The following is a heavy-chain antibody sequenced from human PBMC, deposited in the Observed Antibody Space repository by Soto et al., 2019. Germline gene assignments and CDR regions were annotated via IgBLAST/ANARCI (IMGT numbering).Heavy chain of an antibody. CDR2: IDPSDSDT. J-gene: IGHJ6*02. V-gene: IGHV5-51*01. CDR1: GYSFTSYW. CDR3: ARLERPYYGMDV. D-gene: IGHD1-1*01. Sequence: PGESLKISCQGSGYSFTSYWISWVRQMPGKGLEWMGRIDPSDSDTRYSPSFQGQVTISADKSISTAYLQWSSLKASDAAMYYCARLERPYYGMDVWGQGTTVTVSS.